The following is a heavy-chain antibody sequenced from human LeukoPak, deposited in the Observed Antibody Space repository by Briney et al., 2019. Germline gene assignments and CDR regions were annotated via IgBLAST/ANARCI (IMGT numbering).Heavy chain of an antibody. CDR1: GFTFSSYG. J-gene: IGHJ4*02. Sequence: GRSLRLSCAASGFTFSSYGMNWVRQAPGKGLEWVSYISSSSSTIYYADSVKGRFTISRDNAKNSLYLQMNSLRAEDTAVYYCARSRTPTVIIVGATTTDYWGQGTLVTVSS. CDR3: ARSRTPTVIIVGATTTDY. D-gene: IGHD1-26*01. CDR2: ISSSSSTI. V-gene: IGHV3-48*01.